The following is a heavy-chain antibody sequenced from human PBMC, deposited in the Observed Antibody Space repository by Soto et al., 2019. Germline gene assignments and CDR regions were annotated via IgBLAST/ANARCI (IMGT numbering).Heavy chain of an antibody. J-gene: IGHJ4*02. CDR2: IYTSGST. V-gene: IGHV4-4*07. CDR1: GASISSYY. D-gene: IGHD2-2*01. CDR3: ARACSSNSCYDVFDY. Sequence: PSETLSLTCTVSGASISSYYWSWIRQPAGKGLEWIGRIYTSGSTNYNPSLKSRVTMSVDTSKNQFPLKLSSVTAADTAVYYCARACSSNSCYDVFDYWGQGTLVTVSS.